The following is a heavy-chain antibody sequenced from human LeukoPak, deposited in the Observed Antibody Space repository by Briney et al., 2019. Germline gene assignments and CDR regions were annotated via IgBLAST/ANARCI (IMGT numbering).Heavy chain of an antibody. V-gene: IGHV4-34*01. D-gene: IGHD5-18*01. CDR3: AAYSYGYLYYFDY. Sequence: SETLSLTCAVYGGSFSGYYWSWIRQPPGKGLEWIGEINHSGSTNYNPSLKSRVTISVDTSKNQFSLRLSSVTAADTAVYYCAAYSYGYLYYFDYWGQGTLVTVSS. CDR1: GGSFSGYY. CDR2: INHSGST. J-gene: IGHJ4*02.